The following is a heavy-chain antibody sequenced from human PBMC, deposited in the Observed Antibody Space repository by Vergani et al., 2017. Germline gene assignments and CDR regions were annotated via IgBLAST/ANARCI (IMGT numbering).Heavy chain of an antibody. J-gene: IGHJ4*02. CDR3: AREGVYRTYYDFWSGYYSDY. V-gene: IGHV4-34*01. CDR2: INHSGST. Sequence: QVQLQQWGAGLLKPSETLSLTCAVYGGSFSGYYWSWIRQPPGKGLEWIGEINHSGSTNYNPSLKSRVTISVDTSKNQFSLKLSSVTAADTAVYYCAREGVYRTYYDFWSGYYSDYWGQGTLVTVSS. D-gene: IGHD3-3*01. CDR1: GGSFSGYY.